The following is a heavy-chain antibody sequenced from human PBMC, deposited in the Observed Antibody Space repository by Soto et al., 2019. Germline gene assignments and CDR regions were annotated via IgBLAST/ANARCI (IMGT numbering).Heavy chain of an antibody. V-gene: IGHV4-31*03. J-gene: IGHJ5*02. D-gene: IGHD3-10*01. CDR1: GGSISSGGYY. CDR2: IYYSGST. CDR3: AIFHYGSGSYYQYNWFDP. Sequence: TLSLTCTVSGGSISSGGYYWSWIRQHPGKDLEWIGYIYYSGSTYYNPSLKSRVTISVDTSKNQFSLKLSSVTAADTAVYYCAIFHYGSGSYYQYNWFDPWGQGTLVTVSS.